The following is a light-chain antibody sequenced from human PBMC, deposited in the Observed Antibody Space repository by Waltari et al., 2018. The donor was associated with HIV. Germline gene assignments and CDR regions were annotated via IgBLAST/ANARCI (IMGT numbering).Light chain of an antibody. CDR3: DSRDSSGNHVL. CDR1: SLRKHH. V-gene: IGLV3-19*01. CDR2: DKS. Sequence: SSELTQDPAVSVALGQTVRTTCQGDSLRKHHASWFLQKPGQAPVLVIYDKSNRPSGIPDRFSGSSSGNTATLTITGAQAEDEADYYCDSRDSSGNHVLFGGGTKLTVL. J-gene: IGLJ2*01.